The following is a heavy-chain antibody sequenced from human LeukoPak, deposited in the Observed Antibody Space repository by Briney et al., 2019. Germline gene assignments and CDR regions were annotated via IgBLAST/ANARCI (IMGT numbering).Heavy chain of an antibody. CDR3: ARSAAAGRWFDY. V-gene: IGHV3-11*01. CDR1: GFTFSDYY. Sequence: GGSLRLSCAVSGFTFSDYYMSWIRQAPGKGLEWVSYISSGGSTISHADSVKGRFTISRDNAENSLYLQMNSLRAEDTAVYYCARSAAAGRWFDYWGQGTLVTVSS. D-gene: IGHD6-13*01. J-gene: IGHJ4*02. CDR2: ISSGGSTI.